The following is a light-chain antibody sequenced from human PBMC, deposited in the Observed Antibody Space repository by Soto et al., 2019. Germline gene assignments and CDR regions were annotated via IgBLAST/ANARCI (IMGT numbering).Light chain of an antibody. Sequence: QSALTQPASVSGSPGQSITISCTGTSLVSWYQQHPGKAPKLMIYEGSKRPSGVSTRFSGSKSGNTASLTISGLQAEDEADYYCCSYAGQRVVFGGGTKLTVL. CDR2: EGS. V-gene: IGLV2-23*01. CDR3: CSYAGQRVV. CDR1: SL. J-gene: IGLJ2*01.